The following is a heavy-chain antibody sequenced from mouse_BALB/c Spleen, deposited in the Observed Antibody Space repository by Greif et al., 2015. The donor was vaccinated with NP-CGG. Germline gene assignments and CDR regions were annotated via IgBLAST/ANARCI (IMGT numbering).Heavy chain of an antibody. Sequence: VHVKRSGAELVKPGASVKLSCTASGFNIKDTYMHWVKQRPEQGLEWIGRIDPANGNTKYDPKFQGKATITADTSSNTAYLQLSSLTSEDTAVYYCATYHYGWYFDVWGAGTTVTVSS. CDR1: GFNIKDTY. V-gene: IGHV14-3*02. CDR2: IDPANGNT. D-gene: IGHD2-4*01. J-gene: IGHJ1*01. CDR3: ATYHYGWYFDV.